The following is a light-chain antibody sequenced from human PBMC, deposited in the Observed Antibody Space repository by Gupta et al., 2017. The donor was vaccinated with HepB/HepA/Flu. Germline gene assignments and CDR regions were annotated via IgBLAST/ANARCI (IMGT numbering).Light chain of an antibody. CDR3: QHYGSYPLT. CDR1: QAIGTY. Sequence: DIQMTQSQSSLSASVGDRVTITCRASQAIGTYLAWFQHKPGNTPKSLIYAASSLQSGVPSRFSGTGSGTDFTLTISSLQPEDFATYYCQHYGSYPLTFGQGTRLEIK. V-gene: IGKV1-16*01. J-gene: IGKJ5*01. CDR2: AAS.